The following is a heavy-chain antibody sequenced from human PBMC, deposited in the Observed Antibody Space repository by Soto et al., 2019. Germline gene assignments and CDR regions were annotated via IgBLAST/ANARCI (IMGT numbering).Heavy chain of an antibody. D-gene: IGHD3-10*01. CDR2: IYNNGNT. CDR3: AREEVAYYGSGSYNWFEP. Sequence: SETLSLTCTVSGATFISGGYYWSWIRQHTGKGQEWIGYIYNNGNTYYNPSLKSRITISVDTSKNQFSLMLSSVTAADTAVYYCAREEVAYYGSGSYNWFEPWSQGTLVTVSS. V-gene: IGHV4-31*03. J-gene: IGHJ5*02. CDR1: GATFISGGYY.